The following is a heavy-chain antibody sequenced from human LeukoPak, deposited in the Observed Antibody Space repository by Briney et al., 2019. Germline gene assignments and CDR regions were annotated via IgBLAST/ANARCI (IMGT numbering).Heavy chain of an antibody. CDR1: GFTFSTYA. Sequence: PGGSLRLSCAASGFTFSTYAVNWVRQAPGKWLEWVSAISVSGGTTYYADSVKGRFTISRDNSKNTLYLQMNSLRAEDTAIYYCAKDRITMVRGVSSLDYWGQGTLVTVSS. CDR3: AKDRITMVRGVSSLDY. J-gene: IGHJ4*02. CDR2: ISVSGGTT. D-gene: IGHD3-10*01. V-gene: IGHV3-23*01.